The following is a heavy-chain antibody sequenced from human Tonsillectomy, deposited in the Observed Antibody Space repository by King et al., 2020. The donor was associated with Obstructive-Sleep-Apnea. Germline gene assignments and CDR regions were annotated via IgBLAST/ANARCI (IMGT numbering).Heavy chain of an antibody. Sequence: VQLQQSGPGLVKPSQTLSLTCAIFGDSVSSDSAAWNWIRQSPSRGLEWLGRTYYRSRWFNDYAVSVKSRITINPDTSKNQFSPQLNSVTPEDTAMYYCARVRCGDCSGNSCYCGFDPWGQGTLVTVHS. J-gene: IGHJ5*02. V-gene: IGHV6-1*01. CDR1: GDSVSSDSAA. CDR3: ARVRCGDCSGNSCYCGFDP. CDR2: TYYRSRWFN. D-gene: IGHD2-15*01.